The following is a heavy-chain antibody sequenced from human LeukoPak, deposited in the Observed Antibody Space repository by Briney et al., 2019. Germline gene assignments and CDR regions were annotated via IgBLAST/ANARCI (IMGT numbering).Heavy chain of an antibody. V-gene: IGHV1-69*01. CDR1: GGTFSSYA. J-gene: IGHJ6*03. D-gene: IGHD1-26*01. CDR3: ARDRGSYYYYYMDA. CDR2: IIPIFGTA. Sequence: GASVKVSCKASGGTFSSYAISWVRQAPGQGLEWMGGIIPIFGTANYAQKFQGRVTITADESTSTAYMELSSLRSEDTAVYYCARDRGSYYYYYMDAWGKGTTVTVSS.